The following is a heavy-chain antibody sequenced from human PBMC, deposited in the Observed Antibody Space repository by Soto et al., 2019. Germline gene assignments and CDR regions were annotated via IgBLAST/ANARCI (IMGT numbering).Heavy chain of an antibody. CDR2: VYRTGST. J-gene: IGHJ4*02. CDR3: ARARATIAAAAIFDC. CDR1: GVSISTSNW. V-gene: IGHV4-4*02. D-gene: IGHD6-13*01. Sequence: PSETLSLTCAVSGVSISTSNWWSWVRQPPGKGLEWIGEVYRTGSTNYNPSLESRLTISVDKSKNQFSLKLTSVTAADTAVYYCARARATIAAAAIFDCWGQGTLVTVS.